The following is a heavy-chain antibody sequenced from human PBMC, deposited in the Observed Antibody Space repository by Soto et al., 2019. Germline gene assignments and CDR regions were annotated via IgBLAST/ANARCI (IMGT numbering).Heavy chain of an antibody. CDR2: IIPIFGTA. D-gene: IGHD3-10*01. CDR3: ARRYGSGSYSGYYYYGMDV. CDR1: GGTFSSYA. V-gene: IGHV1-69*01. J-gene: IGHJ6*02. Sequence: QVQLVQSGAEVKKPGSSVKVSCKASGGTFSSYAISWVRQAPGQGLEWMGGIIPIFGTANYAQKFQGRVTLTADEATSTDYMELSSVRCEDTAVYYCARRYGSGSYSGYYYYGMDVWGQGTTVTVS.